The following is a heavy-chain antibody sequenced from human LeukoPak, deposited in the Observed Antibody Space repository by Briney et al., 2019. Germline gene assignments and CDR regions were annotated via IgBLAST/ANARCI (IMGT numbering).Heavy chain of an antibody. J-gene: IGHJ3*02. Sequence: PSETLSLTCTVSGGSISSYYWSWIRQPPGKGLEWIGYIYYSGSTNYNPSLKSRVTISVDTSKNQFSLKLSSVTAADTAVYYCARDKPGTRPTFDIWGQGTMVTVSS. CDR1: GGSISSYY. D-gene: IGHD1-1*01. V-gene: IGHV4-59*01. CDR3: ARDKPGTRPTFDI. CDR2: IYYSGST.